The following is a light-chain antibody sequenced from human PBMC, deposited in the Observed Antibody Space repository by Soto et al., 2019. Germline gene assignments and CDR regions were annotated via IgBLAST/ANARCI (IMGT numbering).Light chain of an antibody. J-gene: IGKJ3*01. CDR2: DAS. V-gene: IGKV1-33*01. Sequence: DIQMTQSPSSLSASVGDRVTITCQASQDISNYLNWYQQKPGKDPKLLIYDASNLETGVTSRFSGSGSGTDFTFTISSLQPEDIATYYCQQYDNLPLTFGPGTKVDIK. CDR3: QQYDNLPLT. CDR1: QDISNY.